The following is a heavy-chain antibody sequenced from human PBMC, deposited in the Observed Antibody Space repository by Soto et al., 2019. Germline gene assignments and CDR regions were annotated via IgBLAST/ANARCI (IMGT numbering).Heavy chain of an antibody. J-gene: IGHJ4*02. V-gene: IGHV3-30*18. CDR2: ISYDGSNK. CDR3: AKAMRIAARVGYFDY. D-gene: IGHD6-6*01. CDR1: GFTFSSYG. Sequence: GGSLRLSCAASGFTFSSYGMHWVRQAPGKGLEWVAVISYDGSNKYYADSVKGRFTISRDNSKNTLYLQMNSLRAEDTAVYYCAKAMRIAARVGYFDYWGQGTLVTVSS.